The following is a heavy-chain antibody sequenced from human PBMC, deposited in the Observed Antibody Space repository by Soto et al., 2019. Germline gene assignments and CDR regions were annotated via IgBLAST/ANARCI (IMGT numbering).Heavy chain of an antibody. V-gene: IGHV1-18*01. D-gene: IGHD3-22*01. Sequence: QVQLVQSGAEVKKPGASVKVSCKASGYTFTSYGISWVRQAPGQGLEWMGWISAYNGNTNYAQKLQGRVTMTTDTSTGTAYMELRSLRSDDTAVYYGATGADSYDSSGEDLDYWGQGPWSPSPQ. J-gene: IGHJ4*02. CDR2: ISAYNGNT. CDR1: GYTFTSYG. CDR3: ATGADSYDSSGEDLDY.